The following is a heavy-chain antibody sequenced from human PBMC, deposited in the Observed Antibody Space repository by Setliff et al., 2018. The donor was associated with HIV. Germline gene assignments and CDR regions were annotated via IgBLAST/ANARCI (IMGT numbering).Heavy chain of an antibody. V-gene: IGHV4-39*01. D-gene: IGHD5-12*01. J-gene: IGHJ6*03. CDR3: VNSGYDGDYYYYYMDV. Sequence: SETLSLTCTVSGASILSSGGYFWGWIRQAPAKGLEWIGTLYDTGRTYYNPPLKSRVSIFVDTTKNEFSLNLRSVTAADTAVYFCVNSGYDGDYYYYYMDVWGKGTTVTVSS. CDR2: LYDTGRT. CDR1: GASILSSGGYF.